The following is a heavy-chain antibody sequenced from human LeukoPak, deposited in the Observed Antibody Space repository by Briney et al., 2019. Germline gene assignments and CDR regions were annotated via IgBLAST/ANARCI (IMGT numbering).Heavy chain of an antibody. CDR3: ARDLDWSFRNDAFDI. D-gene: IGHD3-9*01. Sequence: SETLSLTCTVSGGSISSYYWSWIRQPPGKGLEWIGYIYYSGSTNYNPSLKSRVTISVDTSKNQFSLKLSSVTAADTAVYYCARDLDWSFRNDAFDIWGQGTMVTVSS. J-gene: IGHJ3*02. CDR1: GGSISSYY. V-gene: IGHV4-59*01. CDR2: IYYSGST.